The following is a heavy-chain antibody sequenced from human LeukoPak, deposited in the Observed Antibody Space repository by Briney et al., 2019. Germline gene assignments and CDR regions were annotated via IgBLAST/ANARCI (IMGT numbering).Heavy chain of an antibody. V-gene: IGHV3-23*01. Sequence: PGESLRLSCAASGFIFSSYATSWVRQAPGKGLEWVSVIGGSGTSTYYADSMKGRFTISRDNSKNMLYLQMNSLRVEDTAIYYCAKVSVVAGRNAFDIWGQGTMVTVSS. D-gene: IGHD3-22*01. CDR2: IGGSGTST. CDR1: GFIFSSYA. CDR3: AKVSVVAGRNAFDI. J-gene: IGHJ3*02.